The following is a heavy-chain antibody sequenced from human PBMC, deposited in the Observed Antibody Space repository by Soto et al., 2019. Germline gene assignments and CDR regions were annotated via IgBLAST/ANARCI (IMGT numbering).Heavy chain of an antibody. V-gene: IGHV2-5*02. CDR3: AHRPIVSGPGVRYFPH. Sequence: QITLKESGPTLVKPTETLTLTCTLSGFSLNTNGEGVGWIRQPPGKALEWLALIYWDDDKRYSPSLESRRTITKDTSKNHVVLTMTNMDPVDTATYYCAHRPIVSGPGVRYFPHWGQGTLVTVSS. CDR1: GFSLNTNGEG. J-gene: IGHJ1*01. D-gene: IGHD6-19*01. CDR2: IYWDDDK.